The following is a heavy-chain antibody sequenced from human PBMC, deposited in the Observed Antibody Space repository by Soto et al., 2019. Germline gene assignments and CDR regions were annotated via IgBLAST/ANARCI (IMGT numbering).Heavy chain of an antibody. CDR1: GGSINNYY. J-gene: IGHJ5*02. V-gene: IGHV4-59*01. D-gene: IGHD1-1*01. Sequence: QVQLQESGPGLVKPSETLALTCTVSGGSINNYYWTWIRQPPGKGLEWIGYVSHTGSTNYNPSLKGRVTISIDTSKNQFSLKLSAVTAADTAVYYCARRTDTPHWLDPWGQGTLVTVSS. CDR3: ARRTDTPHWLDP. CDR2: VSHTGST.